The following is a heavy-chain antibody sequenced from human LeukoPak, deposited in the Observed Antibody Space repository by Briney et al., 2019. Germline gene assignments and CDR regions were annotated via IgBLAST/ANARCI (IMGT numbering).Heavy chain of an antibody. D-gene: IGHD3-22*01. Sequence: PGGSLRLSCAASGFTISSNYMNWVRQAPGKGLEWVSAIYSGGGTYYADSVKGRFTISSDNSKNTMFLQMNSLRAEDTAVYYCAKEQYYYDSSGYYPRDAFDIWGQGTMVTVSS. CDR2: IYSGGGT. J-gene: IGHJ3*02. CDR1: GFTISSNY. V-gene: IGHV3-53*01. CDR3: AKEQYYYDSSGYYPRDAFDI.